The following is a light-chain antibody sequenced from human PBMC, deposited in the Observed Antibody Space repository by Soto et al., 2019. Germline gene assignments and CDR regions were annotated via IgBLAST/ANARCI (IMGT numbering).Light chain of an antibody. CDR2: EVS. J-gene: IGLJ2*01. CDR3: CSYAGSSTFLWV. CDR1: SSDVGSYNL. V-gene: IGLV2-23*02. Sequence: QSALTQPASVSGSPGQSITISCTGTSSDVGSYNLVSWYQQHPGKAPKLMIYEVSKRPSGVSNRFSGYKSGNTASLTISGLQAEDVSDYYCCSYAGSSTFLWVFGGGTKLTVL.